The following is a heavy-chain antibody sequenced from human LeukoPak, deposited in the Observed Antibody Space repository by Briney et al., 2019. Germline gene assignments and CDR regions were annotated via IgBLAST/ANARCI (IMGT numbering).Heavy chain of an antibody. CDR2: ISYDGSNK. CDR1: GFTFSSYG. D-gene: IGHD4-17*01. CDR3: AKGGDYGDESLYYYYYYMDV. Sequence: PGGSLRLSCAASGFTFSSYGTPWVRQAPGKGLEWVAVISYDGSNKYYADSVKGRFTISRDNSKNTLYLQMNSLRAEDTAVYYCAKGGDYGDESLYYYYYYMDVWGKGTTVTVSS. J-gene: IGHJ6*03. V-gene: IGHV3-30*18.